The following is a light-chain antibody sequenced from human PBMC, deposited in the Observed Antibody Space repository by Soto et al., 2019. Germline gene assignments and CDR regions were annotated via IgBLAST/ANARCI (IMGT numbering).Light chain of an antibody. Sequence: EIVLTQSPGTLSLSPGERATLSCRASQSINSDYLAWYQQKPGQAPRLLIYGASSRATGTPDRFSGSGSGSDFTLTISRLEPEDFGVYYCQQYGTSPRTFGQGTKVEIK. CDR3: QQYGTSPRT. V-gene: IGKV3-20*01. J-gene: IGKJ1*01. CDR1: QSINSDY. CDR2: GAS.